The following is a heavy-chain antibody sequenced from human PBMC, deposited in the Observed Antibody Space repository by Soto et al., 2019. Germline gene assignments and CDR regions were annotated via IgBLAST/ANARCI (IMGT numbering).Heavy chain of an antibody. Sequence: QVQLVESGGGVVQPGRSLRLSCAASGFTFSSCAMHWVRQAPGKGLEWVAVISYDGSNKYYADSVKGRFTISRDNSKNTLYLQMNSLRAEDTAVYYCARDYPSTLRWSDTYYGMDVWGQGTTVTVSS. J-gene: IGHJ6*02. CDR1: GFTFSSCA. D-gene: IGHD4-17*01. CDR3: ARDYPSTLRWSDTYYGMDV. V-gene: IGHV3-30-3*01. CDR2: ISYDGSNK.